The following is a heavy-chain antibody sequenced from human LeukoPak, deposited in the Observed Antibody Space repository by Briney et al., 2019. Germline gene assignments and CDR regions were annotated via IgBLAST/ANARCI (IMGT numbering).Heavy chain of an antibody. CDR1: GYTFTSYG. D-gene: IGHD3-3*01. Sequence: ASVKVSCKASGYTFTSYGISWVRQAPGQGLEWMGWISAYNGNTNYAQKLQGRVTMTTDTSTSTAYMELRSLRSDDTAVYYCAREAVRGVVLGTPQRVDYWGRGTLVTVSS. CDR2: ISAYNGNT. CDR3: AREAVRGVVLGTPQRVDY. V-gene: IGHV1-18*01. J-gene: IGHJ4*02.